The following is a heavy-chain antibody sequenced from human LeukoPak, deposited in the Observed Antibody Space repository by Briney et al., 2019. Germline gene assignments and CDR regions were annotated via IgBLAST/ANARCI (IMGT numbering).Heavy chain of an antibody. Sequence: PGGSLRLSCVASGFTFSSYSMNWVRQAPGKGLEWVSAISGSGGSTYYADSVKGRFTISRDNSKNTLYLQMNSLRAEDTAVYYCAKAASPTYYYGSGSYLPPFYYYYMDVWGKGTTVTVSS. CDR3: AKAASPTYYYGSGSYLPPFYYYYMDV. D-gene: IGHD3-10*01. CDR1: GFTFSSYS. J-gene: IGHJ6*03. V-gene: IGHV3-23*01. CDR2: ISGSGGST.